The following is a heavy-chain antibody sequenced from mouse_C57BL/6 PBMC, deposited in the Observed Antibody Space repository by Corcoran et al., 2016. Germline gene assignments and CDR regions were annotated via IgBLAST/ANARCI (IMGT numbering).Heavy chain of an antibody. J-gene: IGHJ3*01. CDR3: ARDDYDRGVAY. V-gene: IGHV1-26*01. D-gene: IGHD2-4*01. CDR1: GYTFTDYY. CDR2: INPNNGGT. Sequence: EVQLQQSGPELVKPGASVKISCKASGYTFTDYYMNWVKQSHGKSLEWIGDINPNNGGTSYNQKFKGKATLTVDKSSSTAYMELRSRTSEDSAVYYGARDDYDRGVAYWGQGTLVTVSA.